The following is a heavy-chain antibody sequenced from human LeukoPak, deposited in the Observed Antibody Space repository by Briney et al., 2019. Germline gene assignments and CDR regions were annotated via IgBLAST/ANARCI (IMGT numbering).Heavy chain of an antibody. CDR2: INHSGST. Sequence: SETLSLTCAVYGGSFSGYYWSWIRQPPGKGLEWIGEINHSGSTNYNPSLKSRVTISVDTSKNQFSLKLSSVTAADTAVYYCARGPYYYDSSGQIDYWGQGTLVTVSP. V-gene: IGHV4-34*01. D-gene: IGHD3-22*01. CDR3: ARGPYYYDSSGQIDY. J-gene: IGHJ4*02. CDR1: GGSFSGYY.